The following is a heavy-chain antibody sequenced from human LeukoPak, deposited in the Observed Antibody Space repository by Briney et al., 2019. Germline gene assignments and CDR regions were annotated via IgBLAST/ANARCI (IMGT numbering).Heavy chain of an antibody. CDR3: ARSRQASGLFSF. D-gene: IGHD3-10*01. CDR2: LFDARKV. Sequence: SETLSLTCSVSNGSMRSYYWTWIRQPAGKGLEWVGRLFDARKVNYNPSLGGRVTMSMDTSKNQFSLRMTSVTAADTAVYYCARSRQASGLFSFWGQGTPVVVSS. CDR1: NGSMRSYY. V-gene: IGHV4-4*07. J-gene: IGHJ4*02.